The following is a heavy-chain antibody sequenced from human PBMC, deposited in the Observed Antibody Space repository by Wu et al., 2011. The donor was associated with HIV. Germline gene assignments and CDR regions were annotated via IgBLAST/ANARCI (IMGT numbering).Heavy chain of an antibody. CDR3: ARRAPCSGGSCGVDFDY. V-gene: IGHV1-46*01. CDR2: LNLSGDST. J-gene: IGHJ4*02. D-gene: IGHD2-15*01. Sequence: QVQLVQSGAEVKKPGASVKVSCKASGYPFTNYYMHWVRQAPGQGLEWMGILNLSGDSTTFAQKFQGRVTMTRDTSTSTAYMELRSLRFDDTAVYYCARRAPCSGGSCGVDFDYWGPGNPGHRLL. CDR1: GYPFTNYY.